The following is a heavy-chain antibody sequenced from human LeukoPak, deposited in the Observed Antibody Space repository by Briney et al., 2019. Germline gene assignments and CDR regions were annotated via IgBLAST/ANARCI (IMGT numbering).Heavy chain of an antibody. D-gene: IGHD3-22*01. Sequence: GASVKVSCKASGGTFSSYAISWVRQAPGQGLEWMGGIIPIFGTANYAQKFQGRVTITADESTSTAYMELSSLRSEDTAVYYCATGKGDSSGYPTFDYWGQGTLVTVSS. V-gene: IGHV1-69*13. CDR2: IIPIFGTA. J-gene: IGHJ4*02. CDR1: GGTFSSYA. CDR3: ATGKGDSSGYPTFDY.